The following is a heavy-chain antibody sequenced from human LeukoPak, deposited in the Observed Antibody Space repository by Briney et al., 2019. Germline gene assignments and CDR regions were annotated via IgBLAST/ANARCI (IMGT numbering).Heavy chain of an antibody. D-gene: IGHD2-8*01. J-gene: IGHJ3*02. Sequence: KPSETLSLTCTVSGGSISSSSYYWGWIRQPPGKGLEWIGSIYYSGSTYYNPSLKSRVTLSVDRSKNQFSLKLSSVTAADTAVYYCARDQGLNVQGSIDAFDIWGQGTMVTVSS. V-gene: IGHV4-39*07. CDR3: ARDQGLNVQGSIDAFDI. CDR1: GGSISSSSYY. CDR2: IYYSGST.